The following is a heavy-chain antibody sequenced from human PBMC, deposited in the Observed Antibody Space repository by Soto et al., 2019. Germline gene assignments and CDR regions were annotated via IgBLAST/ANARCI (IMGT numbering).Heavy chain of an antibody. CDR2: INQSAIT. V-gene: IGHV4-34*01. D-gene: IGHD3-16*01. Sequence: SETLSLTCAVNGGSFRDYYWSWIRQPPGKGLEWIGEINQSAITHYNPSIRSRVKISIDTSKNQFSLNLTSVTAADRAIYFCARDIIPVIGGNIYYYFGMDVWGQGTTVTVSS. CDR3: ARDIIPVIGGNIYYYFGMDV. CDR1: GGSFRDYY. J-gene: IGHJ6*02.